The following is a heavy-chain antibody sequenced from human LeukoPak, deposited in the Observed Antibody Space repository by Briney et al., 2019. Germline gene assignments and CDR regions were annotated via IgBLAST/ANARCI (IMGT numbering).Heavy chain of an antibody. D-gene: IGHD3-10*01. CDR1: GFTFSTYN. CDR3: ARALWSGPVYYGMDV. J-gene: IGHJ6*02. V-gene: IGHV3-21*06. CDR2: ISSTSNYI. Sequence: GGSLRLSCAASGFTFSTYNVYWVRQAPGKGLEWVSSISSTSNYIYYADSVKGRFTISRDDAKNSLYLQMNSLRAEDTAVYYCARALWSGPVYYGMDVWGQGTTVTVSS.